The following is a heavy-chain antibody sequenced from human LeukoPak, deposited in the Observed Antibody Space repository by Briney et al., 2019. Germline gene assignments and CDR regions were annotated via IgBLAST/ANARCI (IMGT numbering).Heavy chain of an antibody. J-gene: IGHJ4*02. CDR2: IYYSGST. V-gene: IGHV4-59*08. CDR3: ATSIVGATGEDY. CDR1: GGSISSYY. D-gene: IGHD1-26*01. Sequence: SETLSLTCTVSGGSISSYYWSWIRQPPGKGLEWIGYIYYSGSTNYNPSLKSRVTISVDTSKNQFSLKLSSVTAADTAVYYCATSIVGATGEDYWGQGTLVTVSS.